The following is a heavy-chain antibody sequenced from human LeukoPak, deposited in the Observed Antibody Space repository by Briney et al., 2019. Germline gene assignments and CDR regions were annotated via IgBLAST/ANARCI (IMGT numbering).Heavy chain of an antibody. Sequence: GGSLRLSCSASGFTFSSCDMNWVRQAPGKGLEWVSYSSGSGSTIYYADSVKGRFTISRDNAKNSLYLQMNSLTVEDTAVYYCATYIAVTLDYWGQGTLVTVSS. CDR2: SSGSGSTI. CDR1: GFTFSSCD. D-gene: IGHD2-2*01. J-gene: IGHJ4*02. CDR3: ATYIAVTLDY. V-gene: IGHV3-48*03.